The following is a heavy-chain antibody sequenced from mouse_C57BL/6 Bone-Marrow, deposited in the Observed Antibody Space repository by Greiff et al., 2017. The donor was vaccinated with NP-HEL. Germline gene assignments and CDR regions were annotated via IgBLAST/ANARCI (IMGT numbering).Heavy chain of an antibody. CDR3: TTGGSSPYAMDY. CDR1: GFNIKDDY. V-gene: IGHV14-4*01. J-gene: IGHJ4*01. CDR2: IDPENGDT. D-gene: IGHD1-1*01. Sequence: EVQLQQSGAELVRPGASVKLSCTVSGFNIKDDYMHWVKQRPEQGLEWIGWIDPENGDTEYASKFQGKATITADTSSTPAYLQLSRLTSEDTAVYYCTTGGSSPYAMDYWGQGTSVTVSS.